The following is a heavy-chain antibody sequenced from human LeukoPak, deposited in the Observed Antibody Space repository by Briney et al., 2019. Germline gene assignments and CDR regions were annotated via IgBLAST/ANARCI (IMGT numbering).Heavy chain of an antibody. CDR1: GLTFSSYD. J-gene: IGHJ3*02. CDR3: AKGLSAVTTRPDDTFDI. CDR2: ISGSGDTT. D-gene: IGHD4-17*01. V-gene: IGHV3-23*01. Sequence: PGGSLRLSCAASGLTFSSYDMTWVRQAPGKGLEWVSSISGSGDTTYYADSVRGRFTISRDNSKNTLYLQIHFLRANDTAVYYCAKGLSAVTTRPDDTFDIWGLGTMVIVSS.